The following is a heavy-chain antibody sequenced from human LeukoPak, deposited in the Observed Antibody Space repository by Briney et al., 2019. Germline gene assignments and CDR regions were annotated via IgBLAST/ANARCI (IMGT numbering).Heavy chain of an antibody. CDR3: ARHAPRTGPVELLPRFFDY. J-gene: IGHJ4*02. D-gene: IGHD1-26*01. CDR2: LYPGDSDT. CDR1: GYSFTSYW. Sequence: GESLKIPCKGSGYSFTSYWIGWVRQMPGKGLEWMGILYPGDSDTRYSPSFQGQVTISADKSISTAYLQWSSLKASDTAMYYWARHAPRTGPVELLPRFFDYWGQGTLVTVSS. V-gene: IGHV5-51*01.